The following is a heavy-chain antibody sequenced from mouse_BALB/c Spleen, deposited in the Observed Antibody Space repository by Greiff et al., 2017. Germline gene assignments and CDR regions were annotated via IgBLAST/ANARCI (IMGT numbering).Heavy chain of an antibody. D-gene: IGHD4-1*01. V-gene: IGHV5-17*02. J-gene: IGHJ4*01. CDR3: ARRNWDYYAMDY. Sequence: DVMLVESGGGLVQPGGSRKLSCAASGFTFSSFGMHWVRQAPEKGLEWVAYISSGSSTIYYADTVKGRFTISRDNPKNTLFLQMTSLRSEDTAMYYCARRNWDYYAMDYWGQGTSVTVSS. CDR1: GFTFSSFG. CDR2: ISSGSSTI.